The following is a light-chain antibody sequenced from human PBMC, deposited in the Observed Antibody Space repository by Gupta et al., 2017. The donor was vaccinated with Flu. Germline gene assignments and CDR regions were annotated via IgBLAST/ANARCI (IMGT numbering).Light chain of an antibody. CDR1: SFRSYY. CDR2: GKD. V-gene: IGLV3-19*01. J-gene: IGLJ3*02. Sequence: SSEPTQDPALSAAMAQTVRISCDGASFRSYYASWFQWKTGQTPVLAIYGKDIRRSWVPDRFSGSSSGNTASVTITRAQAEDEADYYCNSRDSSCNHWVFGGGTKLTVL. CDR3: NSRDSSCNHWV.